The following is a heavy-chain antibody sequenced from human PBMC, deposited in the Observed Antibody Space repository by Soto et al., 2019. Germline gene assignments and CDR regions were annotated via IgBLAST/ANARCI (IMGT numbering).Heavy chain of an antibody. CDR1: GDTFTGYY. CDR2: INPNSGVT. Sequence: QVQLVQSGAEVKKPGASVTVSCRASGDTFTGYYMHWVRQAPGQGLEWMGWINPNSGVTKYAQKFQGWVTMTRDTSIRTVYMQLSRLRSVAPAVYYCARGSGGARGTLDYYYSDMVVWWRGTTVTV. V-gene: IGHV1-2*04. CDR3: ARGSGGARGTLDYYYSDMVV. D-gene: IGHD6-19*01. J-gene: IGHJ6*03.